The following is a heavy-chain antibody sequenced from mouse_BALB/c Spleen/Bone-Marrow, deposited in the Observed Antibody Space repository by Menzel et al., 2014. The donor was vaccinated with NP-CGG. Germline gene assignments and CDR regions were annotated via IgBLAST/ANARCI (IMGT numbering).Heavy chain of an antibody. V-gene: IGHV4-1*02. J-gene: IGHJ1*01. D-gene: IGHD4-1*01. Sequence: EVKLVESGGGLVQPGGSLKLSCAASGFDFSRYWMSWVRQAPGKGLEWIGEINPDSSTINYTPSLKDKFIISRDNAKNTLFLQMSKVRSEDTALYYCARHWDWYSDVWGAGTTVTVSS. CDR1: GFDFSRYW. CDR2: INPDSSTI. CDR3: ARHWDWYSDV.